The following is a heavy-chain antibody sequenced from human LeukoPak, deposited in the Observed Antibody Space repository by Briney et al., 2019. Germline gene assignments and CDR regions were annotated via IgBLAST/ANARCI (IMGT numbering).Heavy chain of an antibody. D-gene: IGHD2-2*01. CDR1: GFTFSSYA. Sequence: GGSLRLSCAASGFTFSSYAMHWVRQAPGKGLEWVAVISYDGSNKYYADSVKGRFTISRDNSKNTLYLQMNGLRAEDTAVYYCAKDRPAYIVVVPAAFIWGQGTLVTVSS. CDR3: AKDRPAYIVVVPAAFI. CDR2: ISYDGSNK. V-gene: IGHV3-30-3*01. J-gene: IGHJ4*02.